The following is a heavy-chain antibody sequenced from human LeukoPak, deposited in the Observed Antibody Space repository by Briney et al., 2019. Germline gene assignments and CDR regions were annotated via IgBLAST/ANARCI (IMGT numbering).Heavy chain of an antibody. CDR1: GGSISSSSYY. CDR2: IYYSGST. CDR3: ARAYSSGWYETSYYYYYMDV. D-gene: IGHD6-19*01. J-gene: IGHJ6*03. Sequence: PSETLSLTCTVSGGSISSSSYYWGWIRQPPGKGLEWIGSIYYSGSTYYNPSLKSRVTISVDTSKNQFSLKLSSVTAADTAVYYCARAYSSGWYETSYYYYYMDVWGKGTTVTVSS. V-gene: IGHV4-39*07.